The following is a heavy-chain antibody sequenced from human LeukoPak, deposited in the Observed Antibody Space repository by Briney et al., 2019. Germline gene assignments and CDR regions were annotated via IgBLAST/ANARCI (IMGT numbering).Heavy chain of an antibody. D-gene: IGHD4-17*01. V-gene: IGHV5-51*01. CDR2: IYPDDSDT. CDR3: ARHRRPSDYDASDV. Sequence: GESLKISCRGSAYSFHNYWIGWVRRMPGKGLEWMGIIYPDDSDTKYSPSFQGQVTISVDKSISTAYLQWSSLKASDTAMYYCARHRRPSDYDASDVWGQGTLVIVSS. J-gene: IGHJ3*01. CDR1: AYSFHNYW.